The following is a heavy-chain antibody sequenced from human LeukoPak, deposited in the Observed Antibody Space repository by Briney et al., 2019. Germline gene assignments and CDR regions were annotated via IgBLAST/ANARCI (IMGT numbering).Heavy chain of an antibody. CDR1: GYSISSGYY. J-gene: IGHJ4*02. CDR3: ARQIGVAVAGPFDY. V-gene: IGHV4-38-2*02. D-gene: IGHD6-19*01. CDR2: IYHSGST. Sequence: SETLSLTCTVSGYSISSGYYWGWIRQPPGEGLEWIGSIYHSGSTYYNPSLKSRVTISVDTSKNQFSLKLSSVTAADTAVYYCARQIGVAVAGPFDYWGQGTLVTASS.